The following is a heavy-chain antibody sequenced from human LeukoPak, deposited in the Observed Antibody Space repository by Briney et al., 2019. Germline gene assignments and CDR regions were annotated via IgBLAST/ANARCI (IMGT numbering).Heavy chain of an antibody. V-gene: IGHV3-74*01. CDR2: ICPDGTGI. Sequence: GGSLRLSCAASGFIFSLYCMHWVRQAPGKGPMWVSRICPDGTGISYADSVKARFTTSRDNAKNTVYLQMNGLREEDTAVYYCVRDFRSADYWGQGTLVAVSS. J-gene: IGHJ4*02. CDR1: GFIFSLYC. CDR3: VRDFRSADY.